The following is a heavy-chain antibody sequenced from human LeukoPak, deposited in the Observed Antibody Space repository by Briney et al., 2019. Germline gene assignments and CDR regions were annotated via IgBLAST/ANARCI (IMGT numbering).Heavy chain of an antibody. Sequence: ASVKVSCKASVYTFTSYGISWVRQAPGQGREWMGWISAYNGNTNYTQKLQGRVTMTTDTSTSTAYMELRSLRSDDTAVYYCARIRSGDYVDYYYYMDVWGKGTTVTVSS. V-gene: IGHV1-18*01. CDR2: ISAYNGNT. CDR1: VYTFTSYG. CDR3: ARIRSGDYVDYYYYMDV. J-gene: IGHJ6*03. D-gene: IGHD4-17*01.